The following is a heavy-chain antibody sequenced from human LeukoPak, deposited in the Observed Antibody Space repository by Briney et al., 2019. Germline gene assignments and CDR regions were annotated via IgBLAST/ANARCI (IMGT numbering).Heavy chain of an antibody. V-gene: IGHV4-30-4*01. D-gene: IGHD2-15*01. J-gene: IGHJ2*01. CDR3: ARVLGNYCSGGSCYPDWYFDL. CDR2: IYYSGST. CDR1: GGSISSGDYY. Sequence: PSETLSLTCTVSGGSISSGDYYWSWIRQPPGKGLEWIVYIYYSGSTYYNPSLKSRVTISVDTSKNQFSLKLSSVTAADTAVYYCARVLGNYCSGGSCYPDWYFDLWGRGTLVTVSS.